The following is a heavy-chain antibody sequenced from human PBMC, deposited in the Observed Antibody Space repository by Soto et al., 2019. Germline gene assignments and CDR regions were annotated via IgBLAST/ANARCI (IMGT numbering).Heavy chain of an antibody. D-gene: IGHD4-17*01. CDR1: GFTFSSYD. Sequence: EVQLLESGGGLVQPGGSLRLSCAVSGFTFSSYDMNWVRQAPGKGLEWVSGISGSGGSTHYADSVKGRFTISRDNSKNTFYLQTNSLRVEDTDVDYCVKDPTATVNCDFWGQGTLVTVSS. CDR2: ISGSGGST. CDR3: VKDPTATVNCDF. V-gene: IGHV3-23*01. J-gene: IGHJ4*02.